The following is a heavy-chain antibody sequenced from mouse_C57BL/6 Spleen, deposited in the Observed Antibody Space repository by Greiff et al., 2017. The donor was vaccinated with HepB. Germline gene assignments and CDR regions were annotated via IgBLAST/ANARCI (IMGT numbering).Heavy chain of an antibody. CDR2: INPNNGGT. D-gene: IGHD1-1*01. J-gene: IGHJ4*01. CDR1: GYTFTDYN. Sequence: EVQLQQSGPELVKPGASVKMSCKASGYTFTDYNMHWVKQSHGKSLEWIGYINPNNGGTSYNQKFKGKATLTVNKSSSTACMELRSLTSEDSAVYYCARNYYGSEAYAMDYWGQGTSVTVSS. CDR3: ARNYYGSEAYAMDY. V-gene: IGHV1-22*01.